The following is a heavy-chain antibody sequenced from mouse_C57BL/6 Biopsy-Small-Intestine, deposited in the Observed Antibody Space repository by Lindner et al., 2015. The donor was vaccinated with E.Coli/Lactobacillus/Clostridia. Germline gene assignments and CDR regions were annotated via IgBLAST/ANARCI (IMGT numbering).Heavy chain of an antibody. CDR2: IDPETGGT. V-gene: IGHV1-15*01. CDR1: GYTFTDYE. D-gene: IGHD3-2*02. CDR3: ARPRLYTFDY. J-gene: IGHJ2*01. Sequence: VQLQESGPELVRPGASVTLSCMASGYTFTDYEMHWVKQTPVHGLEWIGAIDPETGGTAYNQKFKGKATLTVNKSSSTAYMELRSLTSEDSAVYYCARPRLYTFDYWGQGTTLTVSS.